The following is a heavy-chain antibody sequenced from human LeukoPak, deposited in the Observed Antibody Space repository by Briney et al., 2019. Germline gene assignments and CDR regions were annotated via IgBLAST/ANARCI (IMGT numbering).Heavy chain of an antibody. V-gene: IGHV1-2*02. Sequence: ASVKVSCKASAYTFTGYCISWVRQPPGQGLEWMGWISPNNGGTNYAQKFQGRVTMTTDTSIITAYMELRRLSSDDTAVYYCASDLKSIAIAGTPIYYSYYHKDVRGTRTPVTVSS. CDR1: AYTFTGYC. CDR2: ISPNNGGT. J-gene: IGHJ6*03. D-gene: IGHD6-13*01. CDR3: ASDLKSIAIAGTPIYYSYYHKDV.